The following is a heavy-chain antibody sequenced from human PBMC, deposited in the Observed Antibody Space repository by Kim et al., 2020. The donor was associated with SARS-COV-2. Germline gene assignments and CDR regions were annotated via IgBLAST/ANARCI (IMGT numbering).Heavy chain of an antibody. CDR1: GDSISSGGYY. Sequence: SETLSLTCTVSGDSISSGGYYWTWIRQHPGKGLEWIGYIYYSGSTYYNPSLKSRVSISVDTSKNQFSLKLTSVTAADTAICYCARARGVRGVIPFDPWGQGTLVTVSS. V-gene: IGHV4-31*03. CDR3: ARARGVRGVIPFDP. CDR2: IYYSGST. J-gene: IGHJ5*02. D-gene: IGHD3-10*01.